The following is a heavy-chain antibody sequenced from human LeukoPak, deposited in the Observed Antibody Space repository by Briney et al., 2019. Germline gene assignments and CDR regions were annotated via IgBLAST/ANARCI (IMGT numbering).Heavy chain of an antibody. D-gene: IGHD6-19*01. V-gene: IGHV1-8*01. Sequence: GASVKVSCKASGYTFTSYDINWVRQATGQGLEWMGWMNPNSGNTGYAQKFQGRVTMTRNTSTSTAYMELSSLRSEDTAVYYCAREDSSGPWFDPWGQGTLVTVSS. CDR2: MNPNSGNT. CDR1: GYTFTSYD. J-gene: IGHJ5*02. CDR3: AREDSSGPWFDP.